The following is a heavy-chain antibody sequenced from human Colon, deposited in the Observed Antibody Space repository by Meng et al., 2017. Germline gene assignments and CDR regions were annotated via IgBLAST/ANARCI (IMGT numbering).Heavy chain of an antibody. CDR1: GDSISTASY. V-gene: IGHV4-38-2*02. CDR3: CGGIAGTGRPLYFDY. CDR2: IYDYGRT. D-gene: IGHD1-14*01. Sequence: VQLQESGPGLVKPSGTLSPTCTVSGDSISTASYWGWSRQTPGKGLEWIGEIYDYGRTNYNPSLMSRVTISIDKSKSQFSLDLSSVIAADTAVYYCCGGIAGTGRPLYFDYWGQGTLVTVSS. J-gene: IGHJ4*02.